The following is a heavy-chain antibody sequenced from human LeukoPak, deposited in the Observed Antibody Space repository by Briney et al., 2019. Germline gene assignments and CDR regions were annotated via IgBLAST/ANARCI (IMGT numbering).Heavy chain of an antibody. CDR1: RYTFTSYG. D-gene: IGHD6-19*01. Sequence: GASVKVSCKASRYTFTSYGISWVRQAPGQGLEWMGWISAYNGNTNYAQKLQGRVTMTTDTSTSTAYMELRGLRSDDTAVYYCARDPEILGSSGWYWFDPWGQGTLVTVSS. CDR3: ARDPEILGSSGWYWFDP. CDR2: ISAYNGNT. J-gene: IGHJ5*02. V-gene: IGHV1-18*01.